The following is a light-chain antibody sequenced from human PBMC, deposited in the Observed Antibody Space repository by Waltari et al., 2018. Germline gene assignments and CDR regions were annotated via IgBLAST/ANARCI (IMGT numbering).Light chain of an antibody. CDR1: SRDIGSSNF. Sequence: QSALTQPPSASGSPGQSVTISCTGTSRDIGSSNFVFWYQQHAGRAPKLIIHEVTKWPYGAPSRFSGSKSGNVASLTVSGLQAEDEADYYCSSDADTNTVVFGGGTKLTVL. V-gene: IGLV2-8*01. CDR3: SSDADTNTVV. CDR2: EVT. J-gene: IGLJ2*01.